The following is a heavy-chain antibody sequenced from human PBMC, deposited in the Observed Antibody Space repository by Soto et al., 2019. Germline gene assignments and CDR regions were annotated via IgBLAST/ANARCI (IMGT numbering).Heavy chain of an antibody. Sequence: PGGSLRLSCAASGFTFSSYGMHWVRQAPGKGLEWVAVIWYDGSNKYYADSVKGRFTISRDNSKNTLYLQMNSLRAEDTAVYYCARDRVGSSWLTALDYWGQGTLVTVSS. D-gene: IGHD6-13*01. CDR3: ARDRVGSSWLTALDY. V-gene: IGHV3-33*01. J-gene: IGHJ4*02. CDR1: GFTFSSYG. CDR2: IWYDGSNK.